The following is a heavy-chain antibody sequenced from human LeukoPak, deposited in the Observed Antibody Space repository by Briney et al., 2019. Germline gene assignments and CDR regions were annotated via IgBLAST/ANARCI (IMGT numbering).Heavy chain of an antibody. CDR2: IYPADSDI. CDR1: GYSINNYW. D-gene: IGHD5-24*01. V-gene: IGHV5-51*01. J-gene: IGHJ4*02. CDR3: ARGPERWLQFDY. Sequence: GESLKISCKGSGYSINNYWIGWVRQMPGKGLEWMGIIYPADSDIRYSPSFQGQVTISAGKSISTAYLQWSSLKASDTAMYYCARGPERWLQFDYWGQGTLVTVSS.